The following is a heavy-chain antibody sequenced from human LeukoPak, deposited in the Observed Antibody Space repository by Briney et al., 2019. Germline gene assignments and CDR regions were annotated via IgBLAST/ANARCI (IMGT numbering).Heavy chain of an antibody. Sequence: SETLSLTCAVYGGSFSGYYWSWIRQPPGKGLEWIGEINHSGSTNYNPSLKSRVTISVDTSKNQFSLKLSSVTAADTAVYYRARGLGRGYSYGYRYWGQGTLVTVSS. CDR2: INHSGST. V-gene: IGHV4-34*01. CDR1: GGSFSGYY. J-gene: IGHJ4*02. D-gene: IGHD5-18*01. CDR3: ARGLGRGYSYGYRY.